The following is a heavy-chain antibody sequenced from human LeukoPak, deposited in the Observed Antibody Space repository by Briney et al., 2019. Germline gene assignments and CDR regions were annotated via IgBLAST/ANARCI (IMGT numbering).Heavy chain of an antibody. J-gene: IGHJ6*03. CDR2: IIPIFGTA. V-gene: IGHV1-69*05. D-gene: IGHD5-18*01. CDR3: ARDGGEVDTAYYYYMDV. Sequence: SVKVSCKASGGTFSSYAISWVRQAPGQGLEWMGGIIPIFGTANYAQKFQGRVTITTDESTSTAYMELSSLRSEDTAVYYCARDGGEVDTAYYYYMDVGGKGTTVTVSS. CDR1: GGTFSSYA.